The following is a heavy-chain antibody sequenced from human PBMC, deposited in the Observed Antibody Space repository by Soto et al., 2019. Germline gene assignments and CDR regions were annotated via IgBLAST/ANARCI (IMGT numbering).Heavy chain of an antibody. CDR3: ASVKGYYDSSGYNWFDP. Sequence: PSETLSLTCTVSGGSISSGDYYWSWIRQPPGKGLEWIGYIYYSGSTYYNPSLKSRVTISVDTSKNQFSLKLSSVTAADTAVYYCASVKGYYDSSGYNWFDPWGQGTLVTVS. CDR1: GGSISSGDYY. J-gene: IGHJ5*02. CDR2: IYYSGST. V-gene: IGHV4-30-4*01. D-gene: IGHD3-22*01.